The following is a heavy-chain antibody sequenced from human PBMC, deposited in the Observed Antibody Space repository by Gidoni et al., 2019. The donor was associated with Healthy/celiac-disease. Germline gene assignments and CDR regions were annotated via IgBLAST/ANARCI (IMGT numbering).Heavy chain of an antibody. Sequence: EVQLLESGGGLVQPGGSLRLSCAASGFTFSSYAMSWVRQAPGKGLEWVSAISGRGGSTYYADAVKGRFTISRDNAKNTLYLQRNSLRAEDTAVYYCAKELSRRAFFDIWGQGTMVTVSS. CDR1: GFTFSSYA. CDR3: AKELSRRAFFDI. V-gene: IGHV3-23*01. J-gene: IGHJ3*02. CDR2: ISGRGGST.